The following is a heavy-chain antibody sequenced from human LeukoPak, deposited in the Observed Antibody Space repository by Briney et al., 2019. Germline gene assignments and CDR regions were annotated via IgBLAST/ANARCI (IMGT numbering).Heavy chain of an antibody. D-gene: IGHD4-11*01. CDR3: ARAHLLLTTTVTTYSLFDY. CDR1: GYTLTELS. J-gene: IGHJ4*02. V-gene: IGHV1-24*01. CDR2: FDPEDGET. Sequence: GASVKVSCKVSGYTLTELSMHWVRQAPGKGLEWMGGFDPEDGETIYAQKFQGRVTITADESTSTAYMELSSLRSEDTAVYYCARAHLLLTTTVTTYSLFDYWGQGTLVTVSS.